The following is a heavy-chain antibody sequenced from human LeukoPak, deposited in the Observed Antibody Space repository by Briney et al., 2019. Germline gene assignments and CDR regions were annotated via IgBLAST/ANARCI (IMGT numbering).Heavy chain of an antibody. V-gene: IGHV4-4*02. D-gene: IGHD1-26*01. CDR3: AREELGTDAFDI. Sequence: SETLSLTCAVSGGSISSPNWWSWVRQPPGKGLEWIGEIYHSGMTNYKTSLKSRVTISVDESKNQFSLKLSSVTAADTAVYYCAREELGTDAFDIWGQGTMVTVSS. J-gene: IGHJ3*02. CDR1: GGSISSPNW. CDR2: IYHSGMT.